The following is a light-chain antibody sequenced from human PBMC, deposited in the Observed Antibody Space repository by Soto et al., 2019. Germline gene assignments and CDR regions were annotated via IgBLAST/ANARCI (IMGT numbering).Light chain of an antibody. CDR2: GAS. Sequence: EIVLRQSPGTLSLSPGERATLSCRASQSVSSSYLAWYQQKPGQAPRLLIYGASSRATGIPDRFSGSGSGTDFTLTISRLEPEDFAVYYCQQYGSSPSVTFGPGTKVDIK. V-gene: IGKV3-20*01. CDR3: QQYGSSPSVT. J-gene: IGKJ3*01. CDR1: QSVSSSY.